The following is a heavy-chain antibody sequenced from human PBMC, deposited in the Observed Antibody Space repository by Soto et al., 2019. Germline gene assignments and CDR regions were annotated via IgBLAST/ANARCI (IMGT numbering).Heavy chain of an antibody. CDR1: GFTFSSYS. CDR2: ISSSSSTI. Sequence: EVQLVESGGGLVQPGGSLRLSCAASGFTFSSYSMNWVRQAPGKGLGWVSYISSSSSTIYYADSVKGRFTISRDNAKNSLYLQMNSLRAEDTAVYYCARDLATVTTSRGWYFDLWGRGTLVTVSS. CDR3: ARDLATVTTSRGWYFDL. V-gene: IGHV3-48*01. D-gene: IGHD4-17*01. J-gene: IGHJ2*01.